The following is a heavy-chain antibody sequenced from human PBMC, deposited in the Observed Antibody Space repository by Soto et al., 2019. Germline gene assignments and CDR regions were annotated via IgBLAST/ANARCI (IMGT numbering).Heavy chain of an antibody. CDR1: GYTFTSYA. D-gene: IGHD5-12*01. CDR3: ARSGVKDGYKN. V-gene: IGHV1-3*01. J-gene: IGHJ4*02. CDR2: INAGNGNT. Sequence: GASVKVSCKASGYTFTSYAMHWVRQAPGQRLEWMGWINAGNGNTKYSQKFQGRVTITADESTSTAYMELSSLRSEDTAVYYCARSGVKDGYKNWGQGTLVTVSS.